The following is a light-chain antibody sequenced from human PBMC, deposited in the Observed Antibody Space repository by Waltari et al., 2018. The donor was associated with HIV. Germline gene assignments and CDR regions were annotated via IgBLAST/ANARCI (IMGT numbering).Light chain of an antibody. CDR1: QTLLFYSNNKNY. V-gene: IGKV4-1*01. CDR3: QQYYRTPLT. J-gene: IGKJ4*01. CDR2: WAS. Sequence: DIVLTQSTDSLAVSLGEWATVNCKARQTLLFYSNNKNYLAWYQHKPGQPTKLLIDWASTRQSGVRDRFSGSGSGTNFSLTINKLQAEDVATYYCQQYYRTPLTFGGGTRV.